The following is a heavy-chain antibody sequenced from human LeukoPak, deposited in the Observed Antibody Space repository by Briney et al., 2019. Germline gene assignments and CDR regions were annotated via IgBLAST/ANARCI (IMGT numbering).Heavy chain of an antibody. Sequence: GGSLRLSCAASGFTFSSYGMHWVRQAPGKGLEWVAVISYDGSNKYYADSVKGRFTISRDNSKNTLYLQTDSLRAEDTCVYYCAKGSDYPDNWGQGTLGTVSS. CDR2: ISYDGSNK. CDR3: AKGSDYPDN. CDR1: GFTFSSYG. J-gene: IGHJ4*02. V-gene: IGHV3-30*18.